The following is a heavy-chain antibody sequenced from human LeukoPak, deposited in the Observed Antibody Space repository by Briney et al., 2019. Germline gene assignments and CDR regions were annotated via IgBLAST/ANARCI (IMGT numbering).Heavy chain of an antibody. D-gene: IGHD3-22*01. CDR2: IYHSGST. Sequence: SETLSLTCTVSGYSISSGYYWGWIRQPPGKGLEWIGSIYHSGSTYYNPSLKSRVTISVDTSKNQFSLKLRSVTAADTAVYHCARDHYFDSSGYRGSGAFDIWGQGTMVTVSS. CDR3: ARDHYFDSSGYRGSGAFDI. CDR1: GYSISSGYY. J-gene: IGHJ3*02. V-gene: IGHV4-38-2*02.